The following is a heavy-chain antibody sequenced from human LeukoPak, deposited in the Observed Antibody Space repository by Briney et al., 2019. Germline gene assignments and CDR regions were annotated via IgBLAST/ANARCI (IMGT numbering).Heavy chain of an antibody. CDR1: GFTFSSYA. CDR2: ISGSGGST. D-gene: IGHD3/OR15-3a*01. V-gene: IGHV3-23*01. CDR3: AEDWTGTKPFDL. Sequence: PGGSLRLSCAASGFTFSSYAMSWVRQAPGKGLDWVSGISGSGGSTYYADSVKGRFTISRDNSKNTLYLQMNSLRAEDTAVYYCAEDWTGTKPFDLWGRGTLVTVSS. J-gene: IGHJ2*01.